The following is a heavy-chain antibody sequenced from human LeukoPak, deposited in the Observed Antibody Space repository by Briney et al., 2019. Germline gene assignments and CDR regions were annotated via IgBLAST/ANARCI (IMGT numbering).Heavy chain of an antibody. CDR1: RYTFTGYY. Sequence: ASVKVSCKASRYTFTGYYMHWVRQAPGQGLEWMGWINPNSGATNYVQKFQGRVTMTRDTSINTAYMELSRLRSDDTAVYYCATYYYDSSGYSPNDFDYRGQGTLVTVSS. J-gene: IGHJ4*02. CDR3: ATYYYDSSGYSPNDFDY. V-gene: IGHV1-2*02. D-gene: IGHD3-22*01. CDR2: INPNSGAT.